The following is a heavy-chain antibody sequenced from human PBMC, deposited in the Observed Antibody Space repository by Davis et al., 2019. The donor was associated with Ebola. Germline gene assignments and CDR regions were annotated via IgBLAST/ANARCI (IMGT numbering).Heavy chain of an antibody. J-gene: IGHJ6*01. CDR2: IGTAGDT. V-gene: IGHV3-13*01. CDR1: GFTFSSYS. CDR3: TLLQEHL. Sequence: GESLKISCAASGFTFSSYSMNWVRQATGKGLEWVSAIGTAGDTYYPGSVKGRFTISRENAKNSLYLQMNSLHQGPIGLPPGTLLQEHLWG.